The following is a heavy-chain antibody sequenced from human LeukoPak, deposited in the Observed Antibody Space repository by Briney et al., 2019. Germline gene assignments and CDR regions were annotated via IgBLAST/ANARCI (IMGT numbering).Heavy chain of an antibody. D-gene: IGHD2-2*01. CDR2: INSDGSST. V-gene: IGHV3-74*01. CDR1: GFTFSSYW. J-gene: IGHJ6*02. CDR3: AKDMGRGGVPAASTYGMDV. Sequence: PGGSLRLSCAASGFTFSSYWMHWVRQAPGKGLVWVSRINSDGSSTTYADSVKGRFTISRDNAKNTLYLQMNSLRAEDTALYYCAKDMGRGGVPAASTYGMDVWGQGTTVTVSS.